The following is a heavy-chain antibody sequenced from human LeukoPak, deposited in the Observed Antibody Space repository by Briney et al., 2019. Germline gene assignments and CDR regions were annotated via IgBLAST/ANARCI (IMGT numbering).Heavy chain of an antibody. CDR2: IYYSGTT. Sequence: PSETLSLTCTVSGGSISSSTYYWGWIRQPPGKGLEWIGSIYYSGTTYYNPSLKSRVTISVDTSKNQFSLRLTSLTAADTAIYYCARETVRGSLFDYWGQGTLVTVSS. CDR3: ARETVRGSLFDY. D-gene: IGHD3-22*01. J-gene: IGHJ4*02. V-gene: IGHV4-39*07. CDR1: GGSISSSTYY.